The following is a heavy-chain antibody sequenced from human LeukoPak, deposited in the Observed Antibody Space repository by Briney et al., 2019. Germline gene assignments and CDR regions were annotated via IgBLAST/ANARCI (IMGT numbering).Heavy chain of an antibody. V-gene: IGHV1-69*04. D-gene: IGHD6-19*01. CDR2: IIPVIGLH. Sequence: ASVKVSCKASGGTFTSHAISWVRQAPGQGLEWMGRIIPVIGLHYVAQKFQGRITITADESTTTAYMELRDLTSDDTAVYYCARAEDSSGCYPQWWGQGTLVTVSS. J-gene: IGHJ4*02. CDR1: GGTFTSHA. CDR3: ARAEDSSGCYPQW.